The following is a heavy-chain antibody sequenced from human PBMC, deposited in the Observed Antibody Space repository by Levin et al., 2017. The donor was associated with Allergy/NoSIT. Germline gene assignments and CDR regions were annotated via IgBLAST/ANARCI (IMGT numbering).Heavy chain of an antibody. D-gene: IGHD3-3*01. V-gene: IGHV3-30*09. CDR3: AAHLGHREWGTFDF. J-gene: IGHJ4*02. CDR2: FTADGSQK. CDR1: GFNFSSYD. Sequence: GGSLRLSCGASGFNFSSYDMSWVRQTPGKGLEWVAVFTADGSQKIYADSVRGRFAISRDNVRRTLFLQMNTLYSEDTSVFYCAAHLGHREWGTFDFWGQGTPVTVSS.